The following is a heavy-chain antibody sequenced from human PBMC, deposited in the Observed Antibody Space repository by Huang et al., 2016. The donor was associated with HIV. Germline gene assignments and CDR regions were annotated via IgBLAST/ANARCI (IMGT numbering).Heavy chain of an antibody. D-gene: IGHD1-26*01. Sequence: SKSSSPIYYADSVKGRFTISRDNAKNALNLQMNSLRDEDTAVYYCARGMGASWFAYWGQGALVTVSS. CDR2: SKSSSPI. CDR3: ARGMGASWFAY. J-gene: IGHJ4*02. V-gene: IGHV3-48*02.